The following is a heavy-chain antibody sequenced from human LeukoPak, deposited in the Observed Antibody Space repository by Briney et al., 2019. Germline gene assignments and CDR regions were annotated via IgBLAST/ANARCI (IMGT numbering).Heavy chain of an antibody. CDR3: ARAAEYSGYDSADY. V-gene: IGHV3-72*01. CDR2: TRNKANTYTT. Sequence: GGSLRLSCAASGFTFSDHYMDWVRQAPGKGLEWVGRTRNKANTYTTEYAASVKGRFTISRDDSKNSLYLQMNSLKIEDTAVYYCARAAEYSGYDSADYWGQGTLVTVSS. J-gene: IGHJ4*02. D-gene: IGHD5-12*01. CDR1: GFTFSDHY.